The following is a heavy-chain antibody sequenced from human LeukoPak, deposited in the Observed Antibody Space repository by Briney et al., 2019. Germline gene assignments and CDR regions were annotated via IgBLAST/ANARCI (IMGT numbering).Heavy chain of an antibody. J-gene: IGHJ3*01. CDR1: GYSFTGYC. CDR3: GMSGDRVPLQDDVFDV. V-gene: IGHV5-51*01. Sequence: GESLKISCKVSGYSFTGYCIGWVRQMPGKGLEWMGIIYPGDSGPTYSPSFQGQVTISVDKSINTACLQWSSLQASDTAMYYCGMSGDRVPLQDDVFDVWGQGTMVTVST. D-gene: IGHD1-26*01. CDR2: IYPGDSGP.